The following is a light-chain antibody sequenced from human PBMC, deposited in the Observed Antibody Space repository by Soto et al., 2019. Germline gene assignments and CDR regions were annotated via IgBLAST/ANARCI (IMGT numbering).Light chain of an antibody. V-gene: IGKV3-11*01. CDR3: QQRIRCPPWT. CDR2: GAS. J-gene: IGKJ1*01. CDR1: QSINTY. Sequence: EVVLTQSPATLSLSPGDTETLSCRASQSINTYLAWYQQKPGQAPRLLIYGASTRATGIPAMCSGTGSVTDFTLTIHSREPEDLSVCFCQQRIRCPPWTFGQGTKVEIK.